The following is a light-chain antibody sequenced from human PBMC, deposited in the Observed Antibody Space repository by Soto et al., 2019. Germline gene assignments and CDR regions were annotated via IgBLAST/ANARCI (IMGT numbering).Light chain of an antibody. CDR2: RNH. J-gene: IGLJ2*01. Sequence: QSVLTQSPSASATPGQRVTISCSGSGSNIGTYAVNWYQQLPGTAPTLLIFRNHQRPSGVPDRFSGSKSGTSASLAIRGPQSEDEADYYCAAWDDRLRAVVFGGGTKLTVL. CDR3: AAWDDRLRAVV. CDR1: GSNIGTYA. V-gene: IGLV1-44*01.